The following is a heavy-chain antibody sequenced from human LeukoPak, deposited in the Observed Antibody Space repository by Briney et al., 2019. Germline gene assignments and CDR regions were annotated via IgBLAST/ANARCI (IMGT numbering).Heavy chain of an antibody. CDR1: GFTFSSYE. J-gene: IGHJ4*02. CDR2: INHIGST. CDR3: ARGPHLGSQSH. Sequence: LRLSCAASGFTFSSYEMNWVRQAPGKGLEWIGEINHIGSTNYNPSLKSRVTISVDTSKNQFSLKLSSVTAADTAVYYCARGPHLGSQSHWGQGTLVTVSS. V-gene: IGHV4-34*01.